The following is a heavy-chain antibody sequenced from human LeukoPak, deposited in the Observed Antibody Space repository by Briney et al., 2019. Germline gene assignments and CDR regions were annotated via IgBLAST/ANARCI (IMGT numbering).Heavy chain of an antibody. CDR1: GGTFSSYA. CDR3: ARGRGDHDFWSGYYFPPDY. D-gene: IGHD3-3*01. V-gene: IGHV1-69*13. Sequence: ASVKVSCKASGGTFSSYAISWVRQAPGQGLEWMGGIIPIFGTANYAQKFQGRVTITADESTSTAYMELSSLRSEDTAVYYCARGRGDHDFWSGYYFPPDYWGQGTLVTVSS. CDR2: IIPIFGTA. J-gene: IGHJ4*02.